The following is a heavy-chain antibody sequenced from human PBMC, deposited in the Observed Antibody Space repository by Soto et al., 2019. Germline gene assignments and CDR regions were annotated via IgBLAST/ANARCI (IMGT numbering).Heavy chain of an antibody. CDR2: IYWDDDK. CDR3: PHRREVYTAMVFDY. V-gene: IGHV2-5*02. J-gene: IGHJ4*02. CDR1: GFSLTTDGVG. Sequence: QITLKESGPTLVKPTQTLTLTCTFSGFSLTTDGVGVGWVRQPPGKALEWLALIYWDDDKRYSPSLKSRLTTXKXTXRNQVVLTMTNMDPVDTATYYCPHRREVYTAMVFDYWGQGTLVTVSS. D-gene: IGHD5-18*01.